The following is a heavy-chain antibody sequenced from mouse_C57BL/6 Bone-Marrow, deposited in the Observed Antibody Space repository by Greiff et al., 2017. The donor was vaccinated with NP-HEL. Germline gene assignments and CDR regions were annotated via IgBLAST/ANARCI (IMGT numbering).Heavy chain of an antibody. CDR3: ARNYGSSYDFDV. J-gene: IGHJ1*03. D-gene: IGHD1-1*01. Sequence: VQLQQSGPVLVKPGASVKMSCKASGYTFTDYYMNWVKQSHGKSLEWIGVINPYNGGTSYNQKFKGKATLTVDKSSSTAYMELNSLTSEDSAVYYCARNYGSSYDFDVWGTGTTVTVSS. CDR2: INPYNGGT. CDR1: GYTFTDYY. V-gene: IGHV1-19*01.